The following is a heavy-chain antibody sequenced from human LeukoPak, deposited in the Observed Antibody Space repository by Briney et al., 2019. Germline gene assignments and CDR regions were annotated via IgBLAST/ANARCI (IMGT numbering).Heavy chain of an antibody. CDR3: ATTYYYDSSGTQPADAFDI. CDR1: GSSISSYY. V-gene: IGHV4-4*07. J-gene: IGHJ3*02. CDR2: IYTSGST. Sequence: PSETLSLTCTVSGSSISSYYWSWIRQPAGKGLEWIGRIYTSGSTNYNPSLKSRVTMSVDTSKNQFSLKLSSVTAADTAVYYCATTYYYDSSGTQPADAFDIWGQGTMVTVSS. D-gene: IGHD3-22*01.